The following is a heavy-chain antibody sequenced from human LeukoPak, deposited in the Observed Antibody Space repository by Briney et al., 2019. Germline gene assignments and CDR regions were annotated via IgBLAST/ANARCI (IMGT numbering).Heavy chain of an antibody. J-gene: IGHJ6*02. D-gene: IGHD4-17*01. Sequence: ASVKVSCKASGGTFSSYAISWVRQAPGQGLEWMGRIIPILGIANYAQKFQGRVTITADKSTSTAYMELSSLRSEDTAVYYCARALQGTVTSGGMDVWGQGTTVTVSS. CDR1: GGTFSSYA. V-gene: IGHV1-69*04. CDR2: IIPILGIA. CDR3: ARALQGTVTSGGMDV.